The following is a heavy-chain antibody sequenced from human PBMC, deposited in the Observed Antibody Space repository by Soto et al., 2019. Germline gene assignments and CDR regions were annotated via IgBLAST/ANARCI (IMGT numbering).Heavy chain of an antibody. D-gene: IGHD6-19*01. CDR1: GYSFTSYW. Sequence: GESLKISCKGSGYSFTSYWIGWVRQMPGKGLEWMGIIYPGDSDTRYSPSFQGQVTISADKSISTAYLQWSSLKASDTAMYYCARLHSSSGWYTPVYFQHWGQGTLVTVSS. V-gene: IGHV5-51*01. CDR2: IYPGDSDT. CDR3: ARLHSSSGWYTPVYFQH. J-gene: IGHJ1*01.